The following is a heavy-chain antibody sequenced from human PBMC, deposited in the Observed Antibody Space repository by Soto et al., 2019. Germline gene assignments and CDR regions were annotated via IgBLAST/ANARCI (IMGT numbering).Heavy chain of an antibody. J-gene: IGHJ2*01. CDR1: GGSISSSSYY. V-gene: IGHV4-39*01. D-gene: IGHD3-9*01. CDR3: ARHTISGTRYFDWLLEYFDL. CDR2: IYYSGST. Sequence: QLQLQESGPGLVKPSETLSLTCTVSGGSISSSSYYWGWIRQPPGKGLEWIGSIYYSGSTYYNPSLKSRVTISVDTSKNQFSLKLSSVTAADTAVYYCARHTISGTRYFDWLLEYFDLWGRGTLVTVSS.